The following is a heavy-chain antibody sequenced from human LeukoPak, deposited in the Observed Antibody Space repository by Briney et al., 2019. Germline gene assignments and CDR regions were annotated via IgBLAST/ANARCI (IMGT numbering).Heavy chain of an antibody. CDR3: AQGHSSGWADDAFDI. V-gene: IGHV4-31*03. D-gene: IGHD6-19*01. J-gene: IGHJ3*02. CDR2: IYYSGST. CDR1: GGSISSGGYY. Sequence: SQTLSLTCTVSGGSISSGGYYWSWVRQHPGKGLEWIGYIYYSGSTYYNPSLKSRVTISVDTSKNQFSLKLSSVTAADTAVYYCAQGHSSGWADDAFDIWGQGTMVTVSS.